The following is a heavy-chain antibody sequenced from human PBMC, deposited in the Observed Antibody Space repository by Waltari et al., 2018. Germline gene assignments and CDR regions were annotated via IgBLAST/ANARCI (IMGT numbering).Heavy chain of an antibody. V-gene: IGHV3-23*01. D-gene: IGHD2-21*02. CDR1: GFTFSSYA. CDR3: AKGGRDCGGDCLFDY. Sequence: EVQLLESGGGSVQPGGSLRLSCAASGFTFSSYAMSWVRQAPGKGLEWVSAISGSGGSTYYADSVKGRLTISRDNSKNTLYLQMNSLRAEDTAVYYCAKGGRDCGGDCLFDYWGQGTLVTVSS. CDR2: ISGSGGST. J-gene: IGHJ4*02.